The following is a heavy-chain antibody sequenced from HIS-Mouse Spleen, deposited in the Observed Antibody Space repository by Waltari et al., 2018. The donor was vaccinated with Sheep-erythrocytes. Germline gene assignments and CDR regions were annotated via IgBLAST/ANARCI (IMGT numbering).Heavy chain of an antibody. CDR1: GGSFSGYY. J-gene: IGHJ3*02. D-gene: IGHD2-21*01. Sequence: QVQLQQWGAGLLKPSETLSLTCAVYGGSFSGYYWSWIRQPPGKGLEWIGEINHSWNTHYNPVPKRRGPNSVDPAKDQFSTKLEFVAGADTAVYYFCLSVDLGCGFDIWGQGTMVTVSS. CDR2: INHSWNT. CDR3: CLSVDLGCGFDI. V-gene: IGHV4-34*01.